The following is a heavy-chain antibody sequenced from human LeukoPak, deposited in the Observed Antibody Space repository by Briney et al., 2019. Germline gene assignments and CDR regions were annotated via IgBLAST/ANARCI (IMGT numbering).Heavy chain of an antibody. CDR2: ISGSGGST. Sequence: PGGSLRLSCAASGFTFSSYAMSWVRQAPGKGLEWVSAISGSGGSTYYADSVKGRSTISRDNSKNTLYLQMNSLRAEDTAVYYCAKGLYRATSYLEYWGQGTLVTVSS. J-gene: IGHJ4*02. D-gene: IGHD1-1*01. V-gene: IGHV3-23*01. CDR3: AKGLYRATSYLEY. CDR1: GFTFSSYA.